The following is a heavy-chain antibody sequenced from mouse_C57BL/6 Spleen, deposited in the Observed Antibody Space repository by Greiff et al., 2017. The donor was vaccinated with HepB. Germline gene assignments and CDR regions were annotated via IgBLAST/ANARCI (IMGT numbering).Heavy chain of an antibody. V-gene: IGHV1-82*01. CDR1: GYAFSSSW. Sequence: QVQLQQSGPELVKPGASVKISCKASGYAFSSSWMNWVKQRPGKGLEWIGRIYPGDGDTNYNGKFKGKATLTADKSSSTAYMQLSSLTSEDSAVYFCAREAYYYGTPFDYWGQGTTLTVSS. J-gene: IGHJ2*01. CDR2: IYPGDGDT. CDR3: AREAYYYGTPFDY. D-gene: IGHD1-1*01.